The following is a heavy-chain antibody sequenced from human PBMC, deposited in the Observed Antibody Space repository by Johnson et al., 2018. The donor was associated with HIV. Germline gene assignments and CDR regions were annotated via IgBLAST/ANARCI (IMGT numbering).Heavy chain of an antibody. CDR3: ARASLEWLLSLVPLGAFDI. Sequence: QVQLVESGGGLVQPGRSLRLSCAASGFTFSSYTMHWVRQAPGKGLEWVAVIWYDGSNKYYADSVKGRFTISRDNSKNTLYLQMNSLRAEDTAVYYCARASLEWLLSLVPLGAFDIWGQGTMVTVSS. CDR2: IWYDGSNK. J-gene: IGHJ3*02. D-gene: IGHD3-3*01. CDR1: GFTFSSYT. V-gene: IGHV3-33*08.